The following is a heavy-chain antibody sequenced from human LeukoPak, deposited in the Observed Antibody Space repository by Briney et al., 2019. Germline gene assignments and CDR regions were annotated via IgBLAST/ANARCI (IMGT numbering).Heavy chain of an antibody. CDR2: IIPIFGTA. D-gene: IGHD2-15*01. CDR1: GGTFSSYA. J-gene: IGHJ4*02. Sequence: ASVKVSCKASGGTFSSYAISWVRQAPGQGLEWMGGIIPIFGTANYAQKFQGRVTITADESTSTAYMELSSLRSEDTAVYYCARGYCSGGSCFDYFDYWGQGTLVTVSS. V-gene: IGHV1-69*13. CDR3: ARGYCSGGSCFDYFDY.